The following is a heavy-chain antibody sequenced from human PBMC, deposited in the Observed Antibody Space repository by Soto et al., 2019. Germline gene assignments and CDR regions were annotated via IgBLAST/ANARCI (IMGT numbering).Heavy chain of an antibody. V-gene: IGHV1-2*02. CDR2: INAHSGGT. D-gene: IGHD6-6*01. J-gene: IGHJ5*02. CDR1: GFSFTGYY. Sequence: ASVKVSCKASGFSFTGYYIHWLRQAPGQGLEWMGWINAHSGGTEYAQKFQVRVTLTRDTSIATAYLTLTSLTSDDTALYYCAKDLTRQLAYWLDPWGQGTQVTVSS. CDR3: AKDLTRQLAYWLDP.